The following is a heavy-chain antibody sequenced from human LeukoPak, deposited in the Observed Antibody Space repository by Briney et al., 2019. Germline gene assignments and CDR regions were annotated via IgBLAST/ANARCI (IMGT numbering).Heavy chain of an antibody. V-gene: IGHV4-34*01. CDR1: GGSFSGYY. CDR3: ARGGRVDDFWSGYYKYYYGMDV. CDR2: INHSGST. Sequence: PSETLSLTCAVHGGSFSGYYWSWIRQPPGKGLEWIGEINHSGSTNYNPSLKGRVTISVDTSKNQFSLKLSSVTAADTAVYYCARGGRVDDFWSGYYKYYYGMDVWGQGTTVTVSS. D-gene: IGHD3-3*01. J-gene: IGHJ6*02.